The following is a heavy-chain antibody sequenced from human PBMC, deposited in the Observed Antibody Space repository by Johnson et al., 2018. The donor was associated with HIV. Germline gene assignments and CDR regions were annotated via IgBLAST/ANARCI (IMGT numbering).Heavy chain of an antibody. D-gene: IGHD6-13*01. CDR3: ARDGESQQLPLGDAFDV. V-gene: IGHV3-66*01. CDR2: IYSGGST. CDR1: GFTVSSNY. J-gene: IGHJ3*01. Sequence: VQLLESGGGLVQPGGSLRLSCAASGFTVSSNYMSWVRQAPGKGLEWVSVIYSGGSTYYADSVRGRFTISRDNSKNTLYLQMSSLRAEDTAMYYCARDGESQQLPLGDAFDVWGQGTMVTVSS.